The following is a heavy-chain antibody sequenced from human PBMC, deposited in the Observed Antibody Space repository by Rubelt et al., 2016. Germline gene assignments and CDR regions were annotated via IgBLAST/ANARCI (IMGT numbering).Heavy chain of an antibody. D-gene: IGHD6-19*01. J-gene: IGHJ4*02. CDR1: GFTFDDYT. Sequence: EVQLVESGGVVVQPGGSLRLSCAASGFTFDDYTMHWVRQAPGKGLEWVSLISWDGGSTYYADSVKGRFTISRDNSKNSLYLQMNSLRTEETAVYYCARADSIAVAGTFDYWGQGTLVTVSS. V-gene: IGHV3-43*01. CDR3: ARADSIAVAGTFDY. CDR2: ISWDGGST.